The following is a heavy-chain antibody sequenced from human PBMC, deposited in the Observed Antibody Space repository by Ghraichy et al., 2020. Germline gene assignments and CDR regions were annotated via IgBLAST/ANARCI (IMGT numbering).Heavy chain of an antibody. CDR1: GFTFSSYG. J-gene: IGHJ4*02. D-gene: IGHD6-19*01. Sequence: GSLRLSCAASGFTFSSYGMHWVRQAPGKGLEWVAVIWYDGSNKYYADSVKGRFTISRDNSKNTLYLQMNSLRAEDTAVYYCAREVFHSSESPYYFDYWGQGTLVTVSS. CDR2: IWYDGSNK. CDR3: AREVFHSSESPYYFDY. V-gene: IGHV3-33*08.